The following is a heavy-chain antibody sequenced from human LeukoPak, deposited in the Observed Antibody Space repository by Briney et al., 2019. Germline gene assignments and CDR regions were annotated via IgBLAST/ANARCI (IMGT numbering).Heavy chain of an antibody. Sequence: PSETLSLTCTVSGGSISSYYWSWIRQPPGKGLEWIGYIYTSGSTNYNPSLKSRVTISVDTSKNQFSLKLSSVTAADTAVYYCARHDGIFGGNWFDPWGQGTLVTVSS. D-gene: IGHD3-16*01. CDR1: GGSISSYY. J-gene: IGHJ5*02. V-gene: IGHV4-4*09. CDR2: IYTSGST. CDR3: ARHDGIFGGNWFDP.